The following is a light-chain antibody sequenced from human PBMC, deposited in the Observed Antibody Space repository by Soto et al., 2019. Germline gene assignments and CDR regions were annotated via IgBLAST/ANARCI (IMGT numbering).Light chain of an antibody. CDR3: QQRSNWPPE. J-gene: IGKJ3*01. CDR2: DAS. Sequence: EIVLTQSPATLSLSPGERATLSCRASQSVSSYLAWYQQKPGQAPRLLMYDASNRATGIPARFSGSGSGTDFTLTISRLEPEDFAVYYCQQRSNWPPEFGHGTKVDIK. V-gene: IGKV3-11*01. CDR1: QSVSSY.